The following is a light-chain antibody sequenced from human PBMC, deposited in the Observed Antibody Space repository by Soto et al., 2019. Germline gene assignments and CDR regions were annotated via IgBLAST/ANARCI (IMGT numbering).Light chain of an antibody. CDR3: QKYGSSLVT. J-gene: IGKJ2*01. Sequence: EIVLTQSPGTLSLSPGERATLSCRASQRVSSGYLAWYQQKPGQAPRLLSYGASSRATGIPNKFSGSGSGTDFALNISRLEPEDFAVYYSQKYGSSLVTFGQGTKLENK. CDR1: QRVSSGY. V-gene: IGKV3-20*01. CDR2: GAS.